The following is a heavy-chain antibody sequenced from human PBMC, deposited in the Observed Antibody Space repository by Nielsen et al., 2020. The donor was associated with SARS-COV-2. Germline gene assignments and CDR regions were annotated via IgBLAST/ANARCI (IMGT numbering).Heavy chain of an antibody. CDR1: GGSISSGGYY. CDR2: IYFSGRT. J-gene: IGHJ6*02. D-gene: IGHD5-12*01. CDR3: ARESSGYDHYNYGMDV. V-gene: IGHV4-31*03. Sequence: LRLSCTVSGGSISSGGYYWSWIRHHPGKGLEWIGYIYFSGRTCYNPSLKSRVTISVDTSKIQFSLSLRSVTAADTAVYYCARESSGYDHYNYGMDVWGQGTTVTVSS.